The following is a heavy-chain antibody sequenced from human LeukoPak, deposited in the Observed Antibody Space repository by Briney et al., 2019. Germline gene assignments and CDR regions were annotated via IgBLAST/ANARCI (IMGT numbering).Heavy chain of an antibody. V-gene: IGHV3-23*01. CDR3: ASVLWFGGIFFDY. D-gene: IGHD3-10*01. CDR1: GFTFSSYA. CDR2: ISGSGGST. Sequence: GGSLRLSCAASGFTFSSYAMSWVRQAPGKGLEWVSAISGSGGSTYYADSVKGRFTISRDNTKNSLYLQMNSLRAEDTAVYYCASVLWFGGIFFDYWGQGTLVTVSS. J-gene: IGHJ4*02.